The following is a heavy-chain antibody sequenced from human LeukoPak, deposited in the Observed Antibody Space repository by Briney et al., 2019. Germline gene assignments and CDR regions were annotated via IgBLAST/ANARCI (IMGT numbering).Heavy chain of an antibody. CDR3: ARGISVSGSSWRYYYYYMDV. CDR1: GYTFTSYY. CDR2: INPSGGST. D-gene: IGHD6-13*01. Sequence: EASVKVSCKASGYTFTSYYMHWLRQAPGQGLEWMGIINPSGGSTNYAQKFQGRVTMTRDMSTSTVCMELSSVRSEDTAVYYCARGISVSGSSWRYYYYYMDVWGNGTTVTISS. J-gene: IGHJ6*03. V-gene: IGHV1-46*01.